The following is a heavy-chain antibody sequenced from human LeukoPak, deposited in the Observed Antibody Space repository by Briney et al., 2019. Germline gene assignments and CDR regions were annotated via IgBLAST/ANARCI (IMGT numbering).Heavy chain of an antibody. J-gene: IGHJ4*02. Sequence: GGSLRLSCAASGFTFSSYSMNWVRPAPGKGLEWVSYISSSSSTIYYADSVKGRFTISRDNAKNSLYLQMNSLRAEDTAVYYCARDPRYCSSTSCYTTDYWGQGTLVTVSS. CDR1: GFTFSSYS. CDR2: ISSSSSTI. V-gene: IGHV3-48*01. CDR3: ARDPRYCSSTSCYTTDY. D-gene: IGHD2-2*02.